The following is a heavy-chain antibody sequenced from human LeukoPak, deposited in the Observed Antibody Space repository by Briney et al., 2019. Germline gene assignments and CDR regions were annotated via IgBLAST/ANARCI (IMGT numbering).Heavy chain of an antibody. CDR2: INPNSGGT. J-gene: IGHJ6*03. D-gene: IGHD4-23*01. Sequence: ASVKVSCKASGYTFTGYYMHWVRQAPGQGLEWMGRINPNSGGTNYAQKFQGRVTMTRDTSISTAYMELSRLRSDDTAVYYCAVDPWRGNADYYYYYYMDVWGKGTTVTVSS. CDR1: GYTFTGYY. V-gene: IGHV1-2*06. CDR3: AVDPWRGNADYYYYYYMDV.